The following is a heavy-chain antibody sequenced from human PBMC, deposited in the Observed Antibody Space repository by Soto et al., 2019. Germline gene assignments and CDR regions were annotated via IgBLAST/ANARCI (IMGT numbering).Heavy chain of an antibody. CDR1: GGSVSSGSYY. V-gene: IGHV4-61*01. D-gene: IGHD2-21*01. J-gene: IGHJ3*02. CDR2: IDYRGST. Sequence: QVHLQESGPGLVKPSETLSLTCTVSGGSVSSGSYYWSWIRQPPGKGLEWIGYIDYRGSTNYNPSLKSRVNITVDKDKNRFSLRVRSVTAADTAVYYCASIAVASDALDIWGQGAMVTGSS. CDR3: ASIAVASDALDI.